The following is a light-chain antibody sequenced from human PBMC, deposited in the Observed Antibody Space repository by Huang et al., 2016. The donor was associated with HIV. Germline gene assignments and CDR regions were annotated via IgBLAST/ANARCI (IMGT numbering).Light chain of an antibody. V-gene: IGKV3-11*01. CDR3: QQRSDWPRT. Sequence: EIVLTQSPATLSLSPGERATLSCRASQSVSIDLDWYQQKAGQAPRLLIYGASNRATGIPARFSGSGSGTDFTLTISSLEPEDFAVYYCQQRSDWPRTFGQGTKLEIK. J-gene: IGKJ2*01. CDR2: GAS. CDR1: QSVSID.